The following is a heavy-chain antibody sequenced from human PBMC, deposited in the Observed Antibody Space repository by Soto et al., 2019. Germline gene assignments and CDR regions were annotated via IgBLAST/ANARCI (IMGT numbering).Heavy chain of an antibody. J-gene: IGHJ3*02. CDR1: GFTFSSYG. CDR3: ARDNTMIVVVTPEAFDI. V-gene: IGHV3-33*01. Sequence: QVQLVESGGGVVQPGRSLRLSCAASGFTFSSYGMHWVRQAPGKGLEWVAVIWYDGSNKYYADSVKGRFTISRDNSKNTLYLQMNSLRAEDTAVYYCARDNTMIVVVTPEAFDIWGQGTMVTVSS. D-gene: IGHD3-22*01. CDR2: IWYDGSNK.